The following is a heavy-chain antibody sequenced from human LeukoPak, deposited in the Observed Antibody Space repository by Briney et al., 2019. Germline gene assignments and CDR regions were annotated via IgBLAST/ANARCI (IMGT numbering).Heavy chain of an antibody. CDR1: GVSISSSNSY. CDR3: ARRGGSSSWYLALDY. CDR2: IYYSGNT. J-gene: IGHJ4*02. V-gene: IGHV4-39*01. Sequence: SETLSLTCTVSGVSISSSNSYWGWIRQPPGKGLEWIGSIYYSGNTYYNASLKSQVSISIDTSKNQFSLRLTSVTAADTAVYYCARRGGSSSWYLALDYWGQGTLVTVSS. D-gene: IGHD6-13*01.